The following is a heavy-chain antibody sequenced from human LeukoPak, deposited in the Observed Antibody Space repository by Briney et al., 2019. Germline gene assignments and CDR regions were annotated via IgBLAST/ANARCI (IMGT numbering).Heavy chain of an antibody. CDR2: INAGNGNT. D-gene: IGHD1-26*01. J-gene: IGHJ4*02. Sequence: ASVKVSCKASGYTFTSYGISWVRQAPGQRLEWMGWINAGNGNTKYSQKFQGRVTITRDTSTSTAYMEVSSLRSEDTAVFYCARDVGGSYIDYWGKGTLVTVSS. CDR1: GYTFTSYG. V-gene: IGHV1-3*01. CDR3: ARDVGGSYIDY.